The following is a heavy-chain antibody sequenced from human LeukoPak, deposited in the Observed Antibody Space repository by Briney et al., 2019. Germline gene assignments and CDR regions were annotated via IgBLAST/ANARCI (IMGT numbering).Heavy chain of an antibody. CDR2: ISSSSYI. CDR3: ASSEWLRLWTDY. D-gene: IGHD5-12*01. J-gene: IGHJ4*02. CDR1: GFTFSSYS. Sequence: PGGSLRLSCAASGFTFSSYSMNWVRQAPGKGLEWVSSISSSSYIYYADSVRGRFTISRDNAKNSLYLQMNSLRAEDTAVYYCASSEWLRLWTDYWGQGTLVTVSS. V-gene: IGHV3-21*01.